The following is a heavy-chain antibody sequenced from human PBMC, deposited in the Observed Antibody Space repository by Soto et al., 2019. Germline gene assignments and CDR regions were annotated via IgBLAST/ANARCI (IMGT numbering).Heavy chain of an antibody. CDR3: NTYPDFWGGHTPL. D-gene: IGHD3-3*01. V-gene: IGHV3-15*07. Sequence: EVQLVESGGGLVKPGGSLGLSCAASGFTITNAWMHWVRQAPGKGLEWVGRVKSKADGETTDYAEPVNGRFTISRDDSRNTLSLQMNSPKIEDTAVYYCNTYPDFWGGHTPLWGQGTLVTVSS. CDR1: GFTITNAW. CDR2: VKSKADGETT. J-gene: IGHJ4*02.